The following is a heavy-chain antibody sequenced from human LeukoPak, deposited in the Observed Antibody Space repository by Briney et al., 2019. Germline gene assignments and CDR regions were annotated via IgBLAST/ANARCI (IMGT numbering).Heavy chain of an antibody. CDR1: GYSFTNCA. D-gene: IGHD3-16*02. J-gene: IGHJ4*02. Sequence: ASVKVSCKASGYSFTNCAMNWVRQAPGQGLEWMGWIHPSTGNPTYAQGFTGRFVFSLDTSVSTTYLQISSLKAEDTAVYFCARAFQSLGGLSLPDYWGQGTLLTVSS. CDR3: ARAFQSLGGLSLPDY. V-gene: IGHV7-4-1*02. CDR2: IHPSTGNP.